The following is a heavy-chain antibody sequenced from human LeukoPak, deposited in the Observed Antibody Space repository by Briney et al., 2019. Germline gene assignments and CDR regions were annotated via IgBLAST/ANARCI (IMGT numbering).Heavy chain of an antibody. V-gene: IGHV3-66*02. CDR2: IYSGGNT. Sequence: GGSLRLSCAASGFTFSSNYMSWVRQAPGKGLEWVSVIYSGGNTYYADSVKGRFTISRDNSKNTLYLQMNSLRAEDTAVYYCARDRSIAVAQAVHDAFDIWGQGTMVTVSS. J-gene: IGHJ3*02. CDR1: GFTFSSNY. CDR3: ARDRSIAVAQAVHDAFDI. D-gene: IGHD6-19*01.